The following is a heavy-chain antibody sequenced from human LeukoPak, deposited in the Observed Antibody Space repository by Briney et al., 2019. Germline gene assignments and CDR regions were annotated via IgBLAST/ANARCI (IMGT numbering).Heavy chain of an antibody. CDR3: AGLEWVVGAPRWFDP. V-gene: IGHV3-30*19. D-gene: IGHD1-26*01. CDR2: ILSDGSKE. CDR1: GFTFSSYG. J-gene: IGHJ5*02. Sequence: GGSLRLSCAASGFTFSSYGMHWVRQAPGKGLEWVAVILSDGSKEFYTDSVKGRFTISRDNSKNTLYLQMNSLRAEDTAVYYCAGLEWVVGAPRWFDPWGQGTLVTVSS.